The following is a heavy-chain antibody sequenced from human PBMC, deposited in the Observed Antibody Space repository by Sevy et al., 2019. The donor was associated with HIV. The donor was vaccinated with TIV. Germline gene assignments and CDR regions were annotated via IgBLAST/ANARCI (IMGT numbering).Heavy chain of an antibody. CDR1: GYTFTGYY. D-gene: IGHD2-2*01. V-gene: IGHV1-2*02. CDR3: ARYHGGGHLNYCSSTSCPAQFDP. Sequence: ASVKVSCKASGYTFTGYYMHWVRQAPGQGLEWMGWINPNSGGTNYAQKFQGRVTMTRDTSISTAYMELSRLRSDDTAVYYCARYHGGGHLNYCSSTSCPAQFDPWGQGTLVTVSS. J-gene: IGHJ5*02. CDR2: INPNSGGT.